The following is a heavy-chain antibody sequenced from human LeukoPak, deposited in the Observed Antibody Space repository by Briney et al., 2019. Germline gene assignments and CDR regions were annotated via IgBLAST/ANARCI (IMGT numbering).Heavy chain of an antibody. Sequence: GGSPRLSCAASGFTFSSYWMHWVRQAPGKGLVWVSRINSGGSSTSYADSVKGRFTISRDNAKNTLYLQMNSLRAEDTAVYYCARDLVVPAAMLDYWGQGTLVTVSS. CDR2: INSGGSST. J-gene: IGHJ4*02. V-gene: IGHV3-74*01. CDR1: GFTFSSYW. D-gene: IGHD2-2*01. CDR3: ARDLVVPAAMLDY.